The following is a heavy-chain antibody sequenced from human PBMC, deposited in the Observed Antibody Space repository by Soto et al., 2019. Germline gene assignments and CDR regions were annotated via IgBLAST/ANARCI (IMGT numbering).Heavy chain of an antibody. V-gene: IGHV1-18*04. CDR2: ISAYNGNT. J-gene: IGHJ6*02. D-gene: IGHD2-2*02. CDR1: GYTFTSYG. CDR3: ARDRCSSTSCYTLYYYGTDV. Sequence: ASVKVSCKASGYTFTSYGISWVRQAPGQGLERMGWISAYNGNTNYAQKLQGRVTMTTDTSTSTAYMELRSLRSDDTAVYYCARDRCSSTSCYTLYYYGTDVWGQGTTVTVSS.